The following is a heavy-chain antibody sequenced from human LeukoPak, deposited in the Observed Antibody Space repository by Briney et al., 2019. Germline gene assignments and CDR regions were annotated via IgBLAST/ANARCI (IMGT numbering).Heavy chain of an antibody. CDR3: AREGYSGYE. CDR1: GFTFSDYY. V-gene: IGHV3-11*01. CDR2: ISGRGNPI. J-gene: IGHJ4*02. D-gene: IGHD5-12*01. Sequence: PGGSLRLSCAASGFTFSDYYMSWIRQAPGKGLEWVSYISGRGNPIYYADSVKGRFTVSRDNAKNSLYLQMNSLRAEDTAVYYCAREGYSGYEWGQGTLVTVSS.